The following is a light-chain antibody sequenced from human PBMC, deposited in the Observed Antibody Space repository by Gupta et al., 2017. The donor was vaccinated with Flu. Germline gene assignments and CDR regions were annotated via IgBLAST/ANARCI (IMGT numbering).Light chain of an antibody. CDR2: WAS. Sequence: DIVMTQSPDSLAVSLGERATINCKSSQSVLYSSNNKNYLAWYQQKPGQPPKLLIYWASTRESGVPDRFSGSGSGTDLTLTISSLQAEDVAVYYCQQYYSTPLLTFGGGTKVEIK. J-gene: IGKJ4*01. CDR1: QSVLYSSNNKNY. V-gene: IGKV4-1*01. CDR3: QQYYSTPLLT.